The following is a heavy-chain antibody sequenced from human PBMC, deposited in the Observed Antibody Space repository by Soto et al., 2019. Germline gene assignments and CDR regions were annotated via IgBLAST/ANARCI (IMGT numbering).Heavy chain of an antibody. J-gene: IGHJ3*02. V-gene: IGHV3-23*01. CDR3: AKDPQNTPLVLDAFDI. Sequence: PVGSLRISCTASGFTFSSYAMSWVRQAPGKGLEWVSGITGSGENTYYADSVKGRFTISRDNSKNTLYLQMNNLRAEDTALYYCAKDPQNTPLVLDAFDIWGRGTMVTVSS. D-gene: IGHD5-18*01. CDR2: ITGSGENT. CDR1: GFTFSSYA.